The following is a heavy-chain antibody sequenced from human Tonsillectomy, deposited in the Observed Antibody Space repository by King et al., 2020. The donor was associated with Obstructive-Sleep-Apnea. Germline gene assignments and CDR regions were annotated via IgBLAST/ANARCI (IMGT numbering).Heavy chain of an antibody. J-gene: IGHJ1*01. CDR3: AKDGGGVPYYYDSSGYDGKYFQH. Sequence: VQLVESGGGLAQPGGSLRLSCAASGFTFSSYAMSWVRQAPGKGLEGVSTITDSGGGTYYADSVKGRFTISRDNSKKMLSLQMNSLRAADTAVYYCAKDGGGVPYYYDSSGYDGKYFQHWGQGTLVTVSS. CDR1: GFTFSSYA. CDR2: ITDSGGGT. D-gene: IGHD3-22*01. V-gene: IGHV3-23*04.